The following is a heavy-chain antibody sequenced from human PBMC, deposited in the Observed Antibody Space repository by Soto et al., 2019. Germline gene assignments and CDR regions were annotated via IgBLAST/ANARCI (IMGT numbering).Heavy chain of an antibody. CDR3: AREGGESSDGLYYFDS. D-gene: IGHD3-16*01. CDR2: IYYSGNT. CDR1: GGSTSSDNY. V-gene: IGHV4-30-4*01. J-gene: IGHJ4*03. Sequence: SETLSLTCTVSGGSTSSDNYWSWIRQPPGKGPEWIGHIYYSGNTDYNPSLKSRLAISIDTSKNQFSLKLSSVTAADTAVYFCAREGGESSDGLYYFDSWGQGTMVTVSS.